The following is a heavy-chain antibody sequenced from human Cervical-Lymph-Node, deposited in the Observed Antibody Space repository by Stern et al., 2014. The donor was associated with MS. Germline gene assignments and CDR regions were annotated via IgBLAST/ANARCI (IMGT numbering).Heavy chain of an antibody. CDR1: GFSLSTSGVG. CDR2: LYFGTDT. Sequence: QVTLKESGPTLVKPTQTLTLTCTFSGFSLSTSGVGVGWIRPRPGQALEWLVLLYFGTDTCYSASLNSMLIITKDTTNNQVVLTMTNMDPVDTATYYCAHGLEIRLWAAYWGQGTLVTVSS. D-gene: IGHD5-18*01. V-gene: IGHV2-5*02. J-gene: IGHJ4*02. CDR3: AHGLEIRLWAAY.